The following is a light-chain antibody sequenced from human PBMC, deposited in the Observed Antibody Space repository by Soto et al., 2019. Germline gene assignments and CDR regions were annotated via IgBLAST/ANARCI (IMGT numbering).Light chain of an antibody. CDR1: QSVSSSY. V-gene: IGKV3-20*01. CDR2: GAS. Sequence: EIVLTQSPGTLSLSPGERATLSCRASQSVSSSYLAWYQQKPGQAPRLLIYGASSMATGIPDRFSGSGSGTDFTLTSSRLEPEDFAVYYCQQDGSSSLPFCGGTKVEIK. CDR3: QQDGSSSLP. J-gene: IGKJ4*01.